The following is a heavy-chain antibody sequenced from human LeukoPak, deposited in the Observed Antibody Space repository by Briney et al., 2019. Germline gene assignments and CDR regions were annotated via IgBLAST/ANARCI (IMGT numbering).Heavy chain of an antibody. CDR1: GFTFDDYG. CDR3: ARGLGLGATFGNY. J-gene: IGHJ4*02. D-gene: IGHD1-26*01. CDR2: ITWNGGST. Sequence: GGSLRLSCAASGFTFDDYGMSWVRQAPGKWLEWVSGITWNGGSTGYVDSVKGRFSISRDNAKNSLYLQMNSLRVEDTALYYCARGLGLGATFGNYWGQGTLVTVSS. V-gene: IGHV3-20*04.